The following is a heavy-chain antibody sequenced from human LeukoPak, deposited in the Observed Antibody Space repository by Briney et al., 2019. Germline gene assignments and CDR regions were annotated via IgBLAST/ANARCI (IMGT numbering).Heavy chain of an antibody. CDR3: ARSGSYYASIVY. Sequence: GGSLRLSCAASGFTFSSYAMSWVRQAPGKGLEWVSVIYSGGSTYYADSVKGRFTISRDNSKNTLYLQMNSLRAEDTAVYYCARSGSYYASIVYWGQGTLVTVSS. J-gene: IGHJ4*02. CDR1: GFTFSSYA. D-gene: IGHD1-26*01. CDR2: IYSGGST. V-gene: IGHV3-53*01.